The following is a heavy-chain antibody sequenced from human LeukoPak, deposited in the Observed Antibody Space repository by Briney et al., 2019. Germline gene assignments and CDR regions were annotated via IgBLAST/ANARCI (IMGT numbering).Heavy chain of an antibody. CDR1: GFTFSSYW. CDR2: INTDGSST. J-gene: IGHJ4*02. Sequence: GGSLRLSCAASGFTFSSYWMHWVRQAPGKGLVWVSRINTDGSSTSYADSVKGRFTISRDNAKNTLYLQMNSLRAEDTAVYYCARDPRYCSGGSCYADWGQGTLVTVSS. V-gene: IGHV3-74*01. CDR3: ARDPRYCSGGSCYAD. D-gene: IGHD2-15*01.